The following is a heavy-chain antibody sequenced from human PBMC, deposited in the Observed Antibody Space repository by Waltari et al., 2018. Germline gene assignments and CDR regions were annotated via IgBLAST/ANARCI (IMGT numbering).Heavy chain of an antibody. J-gene: IGHJ5*02. CDR1: GYTFTSYA. V-gene: IGHV1-3*01. CDR3: ARGIRFLEWLSQFDP. CDR2: INAGNGNT. D-gene: IGHD3-3*01. Sequence: QVQLVQSGAEVKKPGASVKVSCKASGYTFTSYAMHWVRQAPGQRLEWMGWINAGNGNTKYSQKFQGRVTITRDTSASTAYMELSSLRSEGTAVYYCARGIRFLEWLSQFDPWGQGTLVTVSS.